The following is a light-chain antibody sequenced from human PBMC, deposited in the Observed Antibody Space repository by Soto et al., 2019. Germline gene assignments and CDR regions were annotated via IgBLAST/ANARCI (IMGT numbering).Light chain of an antibody. V-gene: IGLV3-21*02. CDR1: NIGPRK. CDR3: QVWNSFSDHPYV. J-gene: IGLJ1*01. CDR2: DDS. Sequence: SYELSQPPSVSLAPGQTARISCGGANIGPRKVRWYQQKPGQAPVLIVYDDSGRPSGIPERFSGSNSGNTATLTISRVEAGDEADYYCQVWNSFSDHPYVFGSGTKLTVL.